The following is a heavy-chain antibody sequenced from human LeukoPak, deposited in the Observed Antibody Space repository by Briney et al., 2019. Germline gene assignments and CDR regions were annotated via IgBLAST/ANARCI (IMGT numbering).Heavy chain of an antibody. Sequence: GGSLRLSCAGSGFPFSNYWMAWVRQAPGKGLEWVANMKDDGGEINYVDSVKGRFTISRDNAKNSLDLQRNSLRVDDTAVYYCVRDRGYSTFDYWGQGTLVIVSS. CDR2: MKDDGGEI. D-gene: IGHD4-23*01. CDR3: VRDRGYSTFDY. J-gene: IGHJ4*02. CDR1: GFPFSNYW. V-gene: IGHV3-7*01.